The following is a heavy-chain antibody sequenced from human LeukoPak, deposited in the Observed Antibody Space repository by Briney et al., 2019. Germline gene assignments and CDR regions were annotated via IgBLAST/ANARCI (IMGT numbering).Heavy chain of an antibody. CDR2: MNPNSGNT. CDR3: ARVGYYDSSGDDY. V-gene: IGHV1-8*01. CDR1: GYTFTSYD. Sequence: ASVTVSCKASGYTFTSYDINWVRQATGQGLEWMGWMNPNSGNTGYAQKFQGRVTITADESTSTAYMELSSLRSEDTAVYYCARVGYYDSSGDDYWGQGTLVTVSS. D-gene: IGHD3-22*01. J-gene: IGHJ4*02.